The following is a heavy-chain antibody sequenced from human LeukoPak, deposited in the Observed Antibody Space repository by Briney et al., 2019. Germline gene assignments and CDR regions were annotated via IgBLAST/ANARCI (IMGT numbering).Heavy chain of an antibody. D-gene: IGHD6-13*01. Sequence: PGGSLRLSCAASGFTFDDYAMHWVRQAPGKGLEWVSGISWNSGSIGYADSVKGRFTISRDNAKNSLYLQMNSLRTEDTALYYCAKDMELYSSSSYGMDVWGQGTTVTVSS. CDR1: GFTFDDYA. CDR2: ISWNSGSI. V-gene: IGHV3-9*01. CDR3: AKDMELYSSSSYGMDV. J-gene: IGHJ6*02.